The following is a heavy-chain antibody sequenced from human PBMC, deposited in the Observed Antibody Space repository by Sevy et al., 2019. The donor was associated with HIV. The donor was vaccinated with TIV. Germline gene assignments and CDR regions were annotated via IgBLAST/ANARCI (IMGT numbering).Heavy chain of an antibody. V-gene: IGHV3-9*01. D-gene: IGHD3-16*01. CDR1: GFTFDDYA. CDR3: AKDSGTFWGPLDY. Sequence: GGSLRLSCAASGFTFDDYAMHWVRQAPGKGLEWVSDISWNSGNIGYADSVKGRFTISRDNAKNSLYLQMNSLRAEDTALYYCAKDSGTFWGPLDYWGQGTLVTVSS. CDR2: ISWNSGNI. J-gene: IGHJ4*02.